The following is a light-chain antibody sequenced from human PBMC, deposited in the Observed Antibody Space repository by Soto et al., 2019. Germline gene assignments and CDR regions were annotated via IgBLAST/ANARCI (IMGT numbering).Light chain of an antibody. Sequence: IVLTQSPGTLSLSPGERATLSCRASQTGSNSYLAWYQHKSGQAPRLLIYGVYSRATGIPDRFSGSGSGTEFTLTITRLEPEDFAVYYCQQRSNPLTFGGGTKVDIK. V-gene: IGKV3D-20*02. CDR1: QTGSNSY. CDR3: QQRSNPLT. CDR2: GVY. J-gene: IGKJ4*01.